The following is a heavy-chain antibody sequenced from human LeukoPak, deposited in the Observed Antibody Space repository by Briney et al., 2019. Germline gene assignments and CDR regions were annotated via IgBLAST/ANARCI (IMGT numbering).Heavy chain of an antibody. Sequence: GSSVKVSCKASGGTFSSYAISWVRQAPGQGLEWMGGVIPIFGTANYAQKFQGRVTITTDESTSTAYMELSSLRSEDTAVYYCSFDCSSTSCYQDYWGQGTLVTVSS. CDR3: SFDCSSTSCYQDY. D-gene: IGHD2-2*01. CDR1: GGTFSSYA. V-gene: IGHV1-69*05. CDR2: VIPIFGTA. J-gene: IGHJ4*02.